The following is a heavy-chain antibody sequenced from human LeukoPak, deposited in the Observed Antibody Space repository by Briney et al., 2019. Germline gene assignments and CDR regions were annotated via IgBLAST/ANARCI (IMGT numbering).Heavy chain of an antibody. CDR2: IYYSGST. CDR1: GGSISSSSYY. V-gene: IGHV4-39*07. CDR3: ASPNSGLNAFDI. J-gene: IGHJ3*02. Sequence: PSETLSLTCTVSGGSISSSSYYWGWIRQPPGKGLEWIGSIYYSGSTYYNPSLKSRVTISVDTSKNQFSLKLSSVTAADTAVYYCASPNSGLNAFDIWGQGTMVTVSS. D-gene: IGHD1-26*01.